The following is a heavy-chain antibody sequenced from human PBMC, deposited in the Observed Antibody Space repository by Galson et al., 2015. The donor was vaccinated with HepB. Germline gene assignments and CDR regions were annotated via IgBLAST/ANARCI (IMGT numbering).Heavy chain of an antibody. J-gene: IGHJ3*02. CDR1: GFTFSRYH. CDR3: ARQTSPTFIAGTGTGAFDI. CDR2: INTDGTDT. V-gene: IGHV3-74*01. D-gene: IGHD1-7*01. Sequence: SLRLSCAASGFTFSRYHMHWVRQAPGEGLVWVSRINTDGTDTRYADSVKGLVTISADKSIRTAYLQWSSLKASDTAMYYCARQTSPTFIAGTGTGAFDIWGQGTMVTVSS.